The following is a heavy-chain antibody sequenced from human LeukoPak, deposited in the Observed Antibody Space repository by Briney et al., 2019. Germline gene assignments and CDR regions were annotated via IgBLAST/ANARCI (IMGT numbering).Heavy chain of an antibody. CDR1: GFTFDDYA. V-gene: IGHV3-9*01. Sequence: GGSLRLSCAASGFTFDDYAMHWVRQAPGKGLEWVSGISWNSGSIGYADSVKGRFTISRDNSKNTLYLQMNSLRAEDTAVYYCAKSSSWYLIAVAHFLDYWGQGTLVTVSS. CDR2: ISWNSGSI. D-gene: IGHD6-13*01. J-gene: IGHJ4*02. CDR3: AKSSSWYLIAVAHFLDY.